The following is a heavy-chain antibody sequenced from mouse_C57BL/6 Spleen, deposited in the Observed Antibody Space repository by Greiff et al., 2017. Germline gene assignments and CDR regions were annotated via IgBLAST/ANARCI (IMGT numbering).Heavy chain of an antibody. CDR1: GFTFSSYG. J-gene: IGHJ4*01. CDR2: ISSGGSYT. Sequence: DVHLVESGGDLVKPGGSLKLSCAASGFTFSSYGMSWVRQTPDKRLEWVATISSGGSYTYYPDSVKGRFTISRDNAKNTLYLQMSSLKSEDTAMYYCARHVIRPDYAMDHWGQGTSVTVSS. V-gene: IGHV5-6*01. CDR3: ARHVIRPDYAMDH.